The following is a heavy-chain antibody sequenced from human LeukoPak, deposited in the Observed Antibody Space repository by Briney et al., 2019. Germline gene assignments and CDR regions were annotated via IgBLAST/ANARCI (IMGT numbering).Heavy chain of an antibody. J-gene: IGHJ3*02. D-gene: IGHD3-10*01. V-gene: IGHV4-39*07. Sequence: SETLSLTCTVSGGSFSGGSISTSRYYWGWIRQSPGQGLEWIGNFFYSGSTYYNPSLKSRVTVSVDTSKNQFSLQLNSVTAADTAVYYCAKSNGYGLVDIWGQGTMVTVSS. CDR3: AKSNGYGLVDI. CDR2: FFYSGST. CDR1: GGSISTSRYY.